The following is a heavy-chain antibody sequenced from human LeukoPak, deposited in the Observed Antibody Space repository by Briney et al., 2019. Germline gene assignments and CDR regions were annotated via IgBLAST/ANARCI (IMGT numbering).Heavy chain of an antibody. CDR3: VKEGEGSISH. CDR1: GYSISSGYH. V-gene: IGHV4-38-2*02. J-gene: IGHJ4*02. Sequence: PSETLSLTCTVSGYSISSGYHWGWIRQPPGKGLGWIGSIYHSGSTYYNPSLKSRVTVSVDTSKNQFSLKLNSVTAADTAVYYCVKEGEGSISHWGQGTLVTVSS. CDR2: IYHSGST. D-gene: IGHD3-16*01.